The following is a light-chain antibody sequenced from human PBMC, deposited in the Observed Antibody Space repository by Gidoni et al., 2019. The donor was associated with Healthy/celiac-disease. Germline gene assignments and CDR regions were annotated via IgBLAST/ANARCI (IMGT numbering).Light chain of an antibody. CDR1: QSVLYSSNNKNY. J-gene: IGKJ3*01. Sequence: DIVMTQSPDDLAVSLGERSTINCKYSQSVLYSSNNKNYLAWYQQKPGQPPKLLIYWASTRESGVPDRFSGSGSGKDFTLTISSLQAEDVAVYYCQQYYSTPPFTFGHGTKVDIK. CDR2: WAS. V-gene: IGKV4-1*01. CDR3: QQYYSTPPFT.